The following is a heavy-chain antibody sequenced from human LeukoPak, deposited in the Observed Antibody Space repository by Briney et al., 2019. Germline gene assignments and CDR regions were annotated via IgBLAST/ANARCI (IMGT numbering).Heavy chain of an antibody. CDR1: GGSISSSNW. V-gene: IGHV4-4*02. CDR2: IYHSGST. Sequence: SETLSLTCAVSGGSISSSNWWSWVRQPPGKGLEWIGEIYHSGSTNYNPSLKSRVTISVDKSKNQFSLKLSSVTAADTAVYYCAGAAKYSSGWRIDCWGQGTLVTVSS. J-gene: IGHJ4*02. CDR3: AGAAKYSSGWRIDC. D-gene: IGHD6-19*01.